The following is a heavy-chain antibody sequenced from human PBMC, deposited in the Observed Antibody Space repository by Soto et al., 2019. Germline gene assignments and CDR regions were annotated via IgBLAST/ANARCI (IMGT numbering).Heavy chain of an antibody. Sequence: QIQLVQSGGEVERPGASVTVSCEASGYIFTTYGLSWVRQTPAHGLEWMGWISTDSGYTQYSQFLQGRVTMTRETSTNTGYMELRDLTSDDTGIYYCARDRPPGSLYGMDAWGQGTAVTVSS. CDR1: GYIFTTYG. CDR3: ARDRPPGSLYGMDA. V-gene: IGHV1-18*01. CDR2: ISTDSGYT. J-gene: IGHJ6*02.